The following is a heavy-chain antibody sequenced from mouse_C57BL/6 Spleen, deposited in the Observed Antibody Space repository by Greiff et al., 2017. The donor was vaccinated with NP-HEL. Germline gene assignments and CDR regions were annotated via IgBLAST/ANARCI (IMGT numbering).Heavy chain of an antibody. CDR1: GFTFSDYG. D-gene: IGHD1-1*01. CDR3: ARTNYGSIYYAMDY. CDR2: ISSGSSTI. Sequence: EVMLVESGGGLVKPGGSLKLSCAASGFTFSDYGMHWVRQAPEKGLEWVAYISSGSSTIYYADTVKGRFTISRDNAKNTLFLQMTSLRSEDTAMYYCARTNYGSIYYAMDYWGQGTSVTVSS. V-gene: IGHV5-17*01. J-gene: IGHJ4*01.